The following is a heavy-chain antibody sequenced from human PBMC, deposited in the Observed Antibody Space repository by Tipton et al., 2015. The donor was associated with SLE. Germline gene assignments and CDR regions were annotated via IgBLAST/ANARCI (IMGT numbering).Heavy chain of an antibody. CDR1: GGSISSYY. CDR2: IYYGGSA. CDR3: ARRGPGYDFLSEGTDV. J-gene: IGHJ6*04. D-gene: IGHD3-3*01. Sequence: TLSLTCTVSGGSISSYYWSWIRQPPGKGLEWIGYIYYGGSADYNPSLKSRVTISLDTSKSQFSLKVTSVTAADTAVYYCARRGPGYDFLSEGTDVWGKGTTVIVSA. V-gene: IGHV4-59*01.